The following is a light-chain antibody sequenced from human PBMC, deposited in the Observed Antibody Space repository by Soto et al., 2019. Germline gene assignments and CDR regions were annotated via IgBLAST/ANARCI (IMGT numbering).Light chain of an antibody. CDR3: CSYAGSSALV. CDR1: SSDIGSYNL. V-gene: IGLV2-23*02. Sequence: QSVLTQPASVSGSPGQSITISCTGTSSDIGSYNLVSWYQQDPGKAPKLLIYDVSERPSGVSNRFSGSESGNTASLTISGLQVEDEADYYCCSYAGSSALVFGGGTKVTVL. J-gene: IGLJ3*02. CDR2: DVS.